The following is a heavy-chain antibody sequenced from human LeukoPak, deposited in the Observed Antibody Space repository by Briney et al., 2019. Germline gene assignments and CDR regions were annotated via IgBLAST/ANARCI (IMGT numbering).Heavy chain of an antibody. CDR2: VYWDGDM. CDR3: AHRWGYNYGTDSFDT. Sequence: SGPTLVNPTQTLTLTCTFSGFSLITTVTGGGVGWIRQPPGKALEWLAPVYWDGDMRYSPSLKSRLTITKDTSKNQVVLTMTNMDPVDTATYYCAHRWGYNYGTDSFDTWGQGTMVTVSS. CDR1: GFSLITTVTGGG. V-gene: IGHV2-5*02. D-gene: IGHD5-18*01. J-gene: IGHJ3*02.